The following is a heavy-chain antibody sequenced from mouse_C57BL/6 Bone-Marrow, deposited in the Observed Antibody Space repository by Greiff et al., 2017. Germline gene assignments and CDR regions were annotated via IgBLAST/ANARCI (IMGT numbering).Heavy chain of an antibody. CDR1: GYTFTSYW. J-gene: IGHJ2*01. Sequence: VQLQQPGAELVMPGASVKLSCKASGYTFTSYWMHWVKQRPGQVLEWIGEIDPSDSYTNYTQKFKGKSTLTVDTSSSSAYMQLSSLTSEDSAVYYCAEGSYGNFDYWGQGTTLTVSS. CDR3: AEGSYGNFDY. D-gene: IGHD2-1*01. CDR2: IDPSDSYT. V-gene: IGHV1-69*01.